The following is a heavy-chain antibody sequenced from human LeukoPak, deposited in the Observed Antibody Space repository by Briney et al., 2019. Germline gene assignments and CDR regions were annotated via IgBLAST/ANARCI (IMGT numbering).Heavy chain of an antibody. CDR2: ISSSGST. CDR3: ARGLHNYYDRRHGFQH. Sequence: PSETLSLTCTVSGDSISSGDYYWSWIRQPAGKGLEWIRRISSSGSTNYNPSLKSRVTISVDTSKNQFSLKLSSVTAADTAVYYCARGLHNYYDRRHGFQHWGQGTLVTVSS. V-gene: IGHV4-61*02. CDR1: GDSISSGDYY. D-gene: IGHD3-22*01. J-gene: IGHJ1*01.